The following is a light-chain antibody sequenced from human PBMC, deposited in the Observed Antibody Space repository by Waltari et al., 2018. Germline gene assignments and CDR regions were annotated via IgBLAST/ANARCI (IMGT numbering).Light chain of an antibody. Sequence: DIQLTQSPSFLSASVGDRVTITCRASQVISSYLSWDQQKPGKAPKVLIYAASTLQSGVPSRFSGSGSGTEFTLTISSLQPEDFATYYCQQLNSYPFTFGGGTKVAIK. CDR3: QQLNSYPFT. J-gene: IGKJ4*01. V-gene: IGKV1-9*01. CDR1: QVISSY. CDR2: AAS.